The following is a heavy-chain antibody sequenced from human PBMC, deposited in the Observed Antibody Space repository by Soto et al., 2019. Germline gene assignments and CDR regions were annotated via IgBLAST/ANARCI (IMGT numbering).Heavy chain of an antibody. CDR3: VRHGGVCFDT. D-gene: IGHD2-8*02. Sequence: QVQLQESGPGLVKPSGTISLTCVVSSGSISSGTWWSWVRQPPGKGLEWIGQVADTGSTIYNPSLRSRVTISIDKSTSPFSLSLSAVTPADTALYYCVRHGGVCFDTWVQGTLVTVSA. V-gene: IGHV4-4*02. CDR1: SGSISSGTW. J-gene: IGHJ4*02. CDR2: VADTGST.